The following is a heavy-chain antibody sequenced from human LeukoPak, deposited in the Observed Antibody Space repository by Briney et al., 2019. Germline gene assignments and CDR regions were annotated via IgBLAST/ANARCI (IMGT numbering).Heavy chain of an antibody. CDR3: ARETDSYHSGGYYLQWFAP. D-gene: IGHD3-22*01. V-gene: IGHV4-59*12. CDR1: GGSISRYY. Sequence: SETLSFTWSVAGGSISRYYGSGSRQPPGKGEGRRGYTHCSGDTSYSPSLKSQVTISVDTSKNHSSLKLSSVTAADTAVYYCARETDSYHSGGYYLQWFAPWGQGPLVTVSS. J-gene: IGHJ5*02. CDR2: THCSGDT.